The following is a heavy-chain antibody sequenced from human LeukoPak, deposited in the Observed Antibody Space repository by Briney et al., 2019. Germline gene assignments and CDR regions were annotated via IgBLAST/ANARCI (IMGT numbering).Heavy chain of an antibody. V-gene: IGHV4-39*07. CDR1: GGSISSSSYY. J-gene: IGHJ4*02. Sequence: SETLSLTCTVSGGSISSSSYYWGWIRQPPGKGLEWIGSIYYSGSTYYNPSLKSRVTISVDTSKNQFSLKLSSVTAADTAVYYCVTYYYDSSGYYFDYWGQGTLVTVSS. CDR2: IYYSGST. D-gene: IGHD3-22*01. CDR3: VTYYYDSSGYYFDY.